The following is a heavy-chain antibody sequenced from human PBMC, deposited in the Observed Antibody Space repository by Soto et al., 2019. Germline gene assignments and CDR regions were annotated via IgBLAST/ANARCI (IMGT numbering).Heavy chain of an antibody. Sequence: PSETLSLTCTVSGGSISSYYWSWIRQPPGKGLEWIGYIYYSGSTNYNPSLKSRVTISVDTSKNQFSLKLSSVTAADTAVYYCARDQSRYHLDYWGQGTLVTVSS. CDR1: GGSISSYY. J-gene: IGHJ4*02. CDR2: IYYSGST. D-gene: IGHD2-2*01. CDR3: ARDQSRYHLDY. V-gene: IGHV4-59*01.